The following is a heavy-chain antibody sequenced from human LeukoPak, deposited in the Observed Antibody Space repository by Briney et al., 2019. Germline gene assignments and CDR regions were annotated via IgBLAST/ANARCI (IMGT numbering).Heavy chain of an antibody. J-gene: IGHJ4*02. CDR1: GLTFSSHW. V-gene: IGHV3-74*01. CDR2: ITNDGSST. D-gene: IGHD2-15*01. CDR3: ARARASGRSGFDY. Sequence: RAGGSLRLSCAASGLTFSSHWMHWVRQAPGKGLVWVSRITNDGSSTTYADSVKGRFTISRDNAKNMLYLQVNSLRAEDTAVYYCARARASGRSGFDYWGQGTLVTVSS.